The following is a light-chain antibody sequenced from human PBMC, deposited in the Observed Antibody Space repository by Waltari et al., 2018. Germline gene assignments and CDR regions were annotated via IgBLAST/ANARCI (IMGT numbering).Light chain of an antibody. V-gene: IGKV1-39*01. CDR2: AAS. Sequence: DIQMTQSPSSLSASVGDRITITCRASQPIYTYLKWYLQRPGRAPKLLIYAASTLQSGVPPRFSGSGSGTDFTLTINSLQLDDFGTYFCQQSHSSPLTFGGGTKLE. CDR3: QQSHSSPLT. J-gene: IGKJ4*01. CDR1: QPIYTY.